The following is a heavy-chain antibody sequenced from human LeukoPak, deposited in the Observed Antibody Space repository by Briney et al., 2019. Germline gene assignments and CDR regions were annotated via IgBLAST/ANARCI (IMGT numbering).Heavy chain of an antibody. J-gene: IGHJ6*02. V-gene: IGHV3-9*01. CDR3: ARGAEELWLRSYGMDV. Sequence: GGSLRLSCAASGFTFDDYAMHWVRQAPGKGLEWVSGISWNSGNIGYADSVKGRFTISRDNDKNSLYLQMNSLRAEDTAVYYCARGAEELWLRSYGMDVWGQGTTVTVSS. CDR1: GFTFDDYA. D-gene: IGHD5-18*01. CDR2: ISWNSGNI.